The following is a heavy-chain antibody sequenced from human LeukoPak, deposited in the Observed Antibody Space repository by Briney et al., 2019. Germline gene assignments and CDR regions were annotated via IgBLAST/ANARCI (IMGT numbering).Heavy chain of an antibody. CDR1: GYTFTSYD. CDR3: TSVVVPAAMREWGFDP. V-gene: IGHV1-8*01. Sequence: GASVKVSCKASGYTFTSYDINWVRQATGQGLEWMGWMNPNSGNTGYAQKFQGRVTMTRNTSISTAYMELSSLRSEDTAVYYCTSVVVPAAMREWGFDPWGQGTLVTVSS. D-gene: IGHD2-2*01. J-gene: IGHJ5*02. CDR2: MNPNSGNT.